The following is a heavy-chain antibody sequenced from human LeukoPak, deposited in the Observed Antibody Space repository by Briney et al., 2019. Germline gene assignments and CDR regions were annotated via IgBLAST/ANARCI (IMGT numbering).Heavy chain of an antibody. CDR3: ARGITMQNCDY. D-gene: IGHD3-10*01. V-gene: IGHV1-2*06. CDR1: GYTFTGYY. J-gene: IGHJ4*02. Sequence: ASVKVSCKAAGYTFTGYYMFWVRQAPGQGLEWMGRINPNSGGTNYAQKFQGRVTMTRDTSISTAYMELSRLRSDDTAVYYCARGITMQNCDYWGQGTLVTVSS. CDR2: INPNSGGT.